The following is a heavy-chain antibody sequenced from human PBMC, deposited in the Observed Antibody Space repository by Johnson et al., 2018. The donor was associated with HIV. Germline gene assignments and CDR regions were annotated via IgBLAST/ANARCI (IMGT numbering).Heavy chain of an antibody. CDR1: GFTFSNYA. CDR2: ISYDGSNK. CDR3: AKTRMGGILDAFDL. V-gene: IGHV3-33*05. D-gene: IGHD3-10*01. J-gene: IGHJ3*01. Sequence: VQLVESGGGVVQPGRSLRLSCAASGFTFSNYAMHWVRQAPGKGLEWVAVISYDGSNKYYADSVKGRFTISRDNSKNTLYLQMNSLRAEDTAVFYCAKTRMGGILDAFDLWGQGTMVIVS.